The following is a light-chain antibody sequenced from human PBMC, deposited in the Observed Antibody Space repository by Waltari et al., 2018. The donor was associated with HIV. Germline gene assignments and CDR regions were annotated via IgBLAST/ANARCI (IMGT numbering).Light chain of an antibody. CDR3: QQYYAYPLT. CDR2: AGS. V-gene: IGKV1-8*01. Sequence: AIRMTQSPSSFSASTGDRVTITCRASQSVSTYLAWYQQRPGRAPKLLIYAGSTLQSGVPSRFNGSGSGTEFTLTITCLQSEDFGTYYCQQYYAYPLTFGGGTQVDIK. J-gene: IGKJ4*01. CDR1: QSVSTY.